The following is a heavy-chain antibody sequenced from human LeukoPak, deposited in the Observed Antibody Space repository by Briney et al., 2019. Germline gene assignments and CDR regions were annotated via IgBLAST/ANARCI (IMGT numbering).Heavy chain of an antibody. CDR1: GGSVTSTTYY. CDR3: ASQLLRFSGACLDY. CDR2: IYYSGST. Sequence: RSSETLSLTCTVSGGSVTSTTYYWGWIRQPPGKGLEWIGSIYYSGSTYYSPSLMSRVTISVDTSKNQFSLKLSSVTAADTAVYYCASQLLRFSGACLDYWGQGTLVTVSS. V-gene: IGHV4-39*01. J-gene: IGHJ4*02. D-gene: IGHD3-3*01.